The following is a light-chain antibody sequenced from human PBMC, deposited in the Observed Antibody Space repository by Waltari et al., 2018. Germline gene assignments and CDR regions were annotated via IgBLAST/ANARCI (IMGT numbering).Light chain of an antibody. CDR2: DDS. J-gene: IGLJ2*01. V-gene: IGLV3-21*02. Sequence: SAVRTQPPSISVAPGQTAKITCGGRNIGSKSVHWYQQRPGQAPQLHVFDDSARPSGIPDRFAGSHSEDTATLTISRVEAGDEADYYCQVWDSSSDWEFGEGTKLTV. CDR1: NIGSKS. CDR3: QVWDSSSDWE.